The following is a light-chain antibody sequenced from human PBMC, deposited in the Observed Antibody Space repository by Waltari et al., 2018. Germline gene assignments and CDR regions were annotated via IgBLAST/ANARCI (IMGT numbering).Light chain of an antibody. Sequence: EIVMTQSPLSLSVTPGEPASISCRSSQSLLHSNAYNYLDWYLKKQGQSPQLLIYLGTSRASGVPARFSGRGSGTDFTLRISRVEPEDVGFYYCMQALQTPPTFGGGTKVEIK. J-gene: IGKJ4*01. CDR3: MQALQTPPT. V-gene: IGKV2-28*01. CDR2: LGT. CDR1: QSLLHSNAYNY.